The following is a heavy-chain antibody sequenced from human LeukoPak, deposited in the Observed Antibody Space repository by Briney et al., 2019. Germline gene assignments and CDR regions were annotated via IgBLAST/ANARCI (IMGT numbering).Heavy chain of an antibody. J-gene: IGHJ5*02. CDR3: ARAEIAARRFARTHQGVRFDP. CDR2: ISSSGSTI. D-gene: IGHD6-6*01. CDR1: GFTFSDYY. Sequence: AGGSLRPSCAASGFTFSDYYMSWIRQAPGKGLEWVSYISSSGSTIYYADSVKGRFTISRDNAKNSLYLQMNSLRAEDTAVYYCARAEIAARRFARTHQGVRFDPWGQGTLVTVSS. V-gene: IGHV3-11*01.